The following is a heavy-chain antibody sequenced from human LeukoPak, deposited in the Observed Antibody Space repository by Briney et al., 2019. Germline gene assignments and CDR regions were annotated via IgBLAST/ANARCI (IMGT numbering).Heavy chain of an antibody. V-gene: IGHV4-39*01. CDR1: GGSISSSSYY. D-gene: IGHD6-19*01. CDR2: IDYSGST. J-gene: IGHJ4*02. Sequence: SETLSLTCTVSGGSISSSSYYWDWIRQPPGKGLEWIGNIDYSGSTYYNPSLKSRVTISVDTSKNQFSLKLSSVTAADTAVYYCANSPSYSSGDFDYWGQGTLVTVSS. CDR3: ANSPSYSSGDFDY.